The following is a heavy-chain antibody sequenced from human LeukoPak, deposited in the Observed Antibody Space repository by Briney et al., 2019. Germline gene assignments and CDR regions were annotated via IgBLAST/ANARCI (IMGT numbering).Heavy chain of an antibody. D-gene: IGHD6-13*01. CDR2: INGDESST. CDR1: GFTFSSYY. V-gene: IGHV3-74*01. Sequence: GGSLRLSCAASGFTFSSYYMHWVRQVPGKGLVWVSRINGDESSTTYADSVKGRFTISRDNAKNTLYLQMNSLRAEDTAVYYCARERTYGSSCLDYWGQGTLVTVSS. CDR3: ARERTYGSSCLDY. J-gene: IGHJ4*02.